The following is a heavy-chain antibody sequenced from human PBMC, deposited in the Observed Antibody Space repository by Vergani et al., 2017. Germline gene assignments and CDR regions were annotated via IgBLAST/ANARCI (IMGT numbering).Heavy chain of an antibody. CDR3: ARYSSGWYRHYYYMDV. J-gene: IGHJ6*03. Sequence: EVQLVPSGAEVKKPGESLRISCKGSGYSFTSYWISWVRQMPGKGLEWMGRIDPSDSYTNYSPSFQGHVTISADKSISTAYLQWSSLKASDTAMYYCARYSSGWYRHYYYMDVWGKGTTVTVSS. CDR1: GYSFTSYW. V-gene: IGHV5-10-1*03. CDR2: IDPSDSYT. D-gene: IGHD6-19*01.